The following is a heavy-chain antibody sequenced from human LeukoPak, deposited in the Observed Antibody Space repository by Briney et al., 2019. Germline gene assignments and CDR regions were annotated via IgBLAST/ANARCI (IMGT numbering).Heavy chain of an antibody. CDR3: AREGYYGSGNSYYYMDV. CDR2: INTNTGNP. D-gene: IGHD3-10*01. J-gene: IGHJ6*03. CDR1: GYTFTNYG. Sequence: ASVKVSCKASGYTFTNYGMNWVRQAPGQGLEWMGWINTNTGNPTYAQGFTGRFVFSLDTSVSTAYLQISSLKAEDTGVYYCAREGYYGSGNSYYYMDVWGKGTTVTVSS. V-gene: IGHV7-4-1*02.